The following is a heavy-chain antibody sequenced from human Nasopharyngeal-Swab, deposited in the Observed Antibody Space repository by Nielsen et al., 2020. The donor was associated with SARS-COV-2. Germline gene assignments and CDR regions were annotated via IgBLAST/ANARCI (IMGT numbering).Heavy chain of an antibody. CDR1: GFTFSDYY. V-gene: IGHV3-11*04. CDR3: ARDRYGDYSDY. CDR2: ISSSGSTI. J-gene: IGHJ4*02. D-gene: IGHD4-17*01. Sequence: GGSLKLSCAASGFTFSDYYMTWIRQAPGKGLEWVSYISSSGSTIYYADSVKGRFTISRDNAKNSLFLQMNSLRAEDTAVYYCARDRYGDYSDYWGQGTLVTVSS.